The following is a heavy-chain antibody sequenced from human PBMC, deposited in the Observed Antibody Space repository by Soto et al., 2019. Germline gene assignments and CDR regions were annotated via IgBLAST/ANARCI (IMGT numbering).Heavy chain of an antibody. Sequence: ASVKVSCQASGYTFTSYGISLVRQAPGQGLEWMGWISAYNGNTKYSQKFQGRVTITRDTSASTAYMELSSLRSEDTAVYYCAREVGIAAAGTGYYYYYMDVWGKGSTVTVSS. CDR2: ISAYNGNT. CDR3: AREVGIAAAGTGYYYYYMDV. D-gene: IGHD6-13*01. CDR1: GYTFTSYG. J-gene: IGHJ6*03. V-gene: IGHV1-18*01.